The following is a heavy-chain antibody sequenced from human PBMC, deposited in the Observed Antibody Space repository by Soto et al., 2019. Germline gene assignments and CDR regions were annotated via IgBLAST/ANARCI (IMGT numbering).Heavy chain of an antibody. V-gene: IGHV4-31*03. D-gene: IGHD6-6*01. J-gene: IGHJ4*02. CDR1: GGSISSGDYY. CDR3: ARDRVDRPGFDY. CDR2: IYYSGST. Sequence: TLSLTCTVSGGSISSGDYYWSWIRHFPGKGLEWMGYIYYSGSTYYNPSLQSRLTISVDTSKNHFSLKLSSVTAADTAVYYCARDRVDRPGFDYWGQGTLVTVSS.